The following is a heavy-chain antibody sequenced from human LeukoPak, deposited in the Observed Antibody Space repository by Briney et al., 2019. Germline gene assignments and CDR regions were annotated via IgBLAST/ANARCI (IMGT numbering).Heavy chain of an antibody. V-gene: IGHV4-39*07. CDR2: IYYSGST. D-gene: IGHD3-22*01. CDR3: ASSSGYFPFDY. CDR1: DDSISSSSYY. J-gene: IGHJ4*02. Sequence: SETLSLTCTVSDDSISSSSYYWGWIRQPPGKGLEWIGSIYYSGSTYYNPSLKSRVTISVDRSKSQFSLKLTSATAADTAVYYCASSSGYFPFDYWGEGTLVTVSS.